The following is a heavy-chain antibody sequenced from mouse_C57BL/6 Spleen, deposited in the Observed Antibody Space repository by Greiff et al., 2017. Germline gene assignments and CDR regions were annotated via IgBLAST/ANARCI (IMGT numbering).Heavy chain of an antibody. V-gene: IGHV5-4*01. Sequence: EVQVVESGGGLVKPGGSLKLSCAASGFTFSSYAMSWVRQTPEKRLEWVATISDGGSYTYYPDNVKGRFTISRDNAKNNLYLQMSHLKSEVTAMYYCARDRWVDYWGQGTTLTVSS. CDR3: ARDRWVDY. CDR2: ISDGGSYT. CDR1: GFTFSSYA. D-gene: IGHD2-3*01. J-gene: IGHJ2*01.